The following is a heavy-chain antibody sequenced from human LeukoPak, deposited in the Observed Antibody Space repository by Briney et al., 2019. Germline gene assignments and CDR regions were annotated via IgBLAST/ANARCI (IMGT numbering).Heavy chain of an antibody. V-gene: IGHV1-18*01. CDR2: ISAYNGNT. J-gene: IGHJ6*02. CDR1: GYTFSSYD. D-gene: IGHD3-9*01. CDR3: ARDGHYDILTGYTKEPYYYGMDV. Sequence: GASVKVSCKASGYTFSSYDINWVRQAPGQGLEWMGWISAYNGNTNYAQKLQGRVTMTTDTSTNTAYMELRSLRSDDTAVYYCARDGHYDILTGYTKEPYYYGMDVWGQGTTVTVSS.